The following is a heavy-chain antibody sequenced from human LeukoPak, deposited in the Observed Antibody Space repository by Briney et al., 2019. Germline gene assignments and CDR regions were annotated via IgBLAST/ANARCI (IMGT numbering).Heavy chain of an antibody. D-gene: IGHD3-16*02. CDR2: IYYSGST. J-gene: IGHJ4*02. CDR1: GGSISSYY. V-gene: IGHV4-59*01. CDR3: ARFTHDYVWGSYRPYFDY. Sequence: KPSETLSLTCTVSGGSISSYYWSWIRRPPGKGLEWIGYIYYSGSTNYNPSLKSRVTISVDTSKNQFSLKLSSVTAADTAVYYCARFTHDYVWGSYRPYFDYWGQGTLVTVSS.